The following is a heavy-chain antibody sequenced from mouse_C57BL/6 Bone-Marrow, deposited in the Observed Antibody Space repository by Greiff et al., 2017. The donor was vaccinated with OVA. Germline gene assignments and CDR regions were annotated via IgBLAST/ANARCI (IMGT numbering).Heavy chain of an antibody. J-gene: IGHJ4*01. D-gene: IGHD1-1*01. V-gene: IGHV1-64*01. CDR1: GYTFTSYW. Sequence: VQLQQPGAELVKPGASVKLSCKASGYTFTSYWMHWVKQRPGQGLEWIGMIHPNSGSTNYNEKFKSKATLTVDKSSSTAYMQLSSLISEDSAVYYCARWGTTNYAMDYWGQGTSVTVSS. CDR3: ARWGTTNYAMDY. CDR2: IHPNSGST.